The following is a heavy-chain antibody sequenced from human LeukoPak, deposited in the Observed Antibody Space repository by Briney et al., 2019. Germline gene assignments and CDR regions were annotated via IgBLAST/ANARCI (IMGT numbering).Heavy chain of an antibody. CDR1: GGTFSSYA. CDR2: IIPIFGTA. V-gene: IGHV1-69*13. Sequence: SVKVSCKASGGTFSSYAISWVRQAPGQGLEWMGGIIPIFGTANYAQKFQGRVTVTADESTSTAYMELSSLRSEDTAVYYCARDHGLGTAAGKDYWGQGTLVTVSS. J-gene: IGHJ4*02. CDR3: ARDHGLGTAAGKDY. D-gene: IGHD6-13*01.